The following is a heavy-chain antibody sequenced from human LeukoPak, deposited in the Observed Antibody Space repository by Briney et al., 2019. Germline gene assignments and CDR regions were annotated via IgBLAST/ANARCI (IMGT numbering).Heavy chain of an antibody. D-gene: IGHD3-9*01. J-gene: IGHJ6*02. CDR3: AKDRGTFDWLSSDYYYYGMDV. V-gene: IGHV3-53*05. CDR2: IYTGGNT. Sequence: GGSLRLSCAASGFTVSSNHMSWVHQAPGKGLEWVSIIYTGGNTYYAGPVKGRFTISRDNSKNTLYLQMNSLRAEDTAVYYCAKDRGTFDWLSSDYYYYGMDVWGQGTTVTVSS. CDR1: GFTVSSNH.